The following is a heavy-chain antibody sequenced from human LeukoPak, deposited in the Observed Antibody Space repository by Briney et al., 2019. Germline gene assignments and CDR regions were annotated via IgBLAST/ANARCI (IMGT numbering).Heavy chain of an antibody. V-gene: IGHV1-8*01. CDR2: MNPNSGNT. CDR3: ARAPYNRNYYYYMDV. D-gene: IGHD1-14*01. CDR1: GYTFTSYD. Sequence: ASVKVSCKASGYTFTSYDINWVRQATGQGLEWMGWMNPNSGNTGYAQKFQGRVTMTRNTSISTAYMELSSLRSEDTAVYYCARAPYNRNYYYYMDVWGKGTTVTVSS. J-gene: IGHJ6*03.